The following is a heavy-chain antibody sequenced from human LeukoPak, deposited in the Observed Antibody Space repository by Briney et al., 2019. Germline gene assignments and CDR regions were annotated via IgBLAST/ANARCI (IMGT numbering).Heavy chain of an antibody. CDR1: GFTFSDTW. V-gene: IGHV3-74*01. Sequence: GGSLRLSCAASGFTFSDTWMHWVRQAPGKGLVWVSRIRSDGSDTRYAESVKGRFTISRDNAKNSLYLQMNSLRAEDTAVYYCARSPYYDISSPFDYWGQGTLVTVSS. J-gene: IGHJ4*02. CDR2: IRSDGSDT. CDR3: ARSPYYDISSPFDY. D-gene: IGHD3-9*01.